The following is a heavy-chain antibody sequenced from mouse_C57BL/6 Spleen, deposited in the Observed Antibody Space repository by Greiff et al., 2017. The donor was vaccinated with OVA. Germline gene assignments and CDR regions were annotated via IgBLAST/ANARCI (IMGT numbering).Heavy chain of an antibody. CDR2: ISSGSSTI. D-gene: IGHD3-3*01. J-gene: IGHJ2*01. CDR3: ARGDVSYFDY. Sequence: EVQLKESGGGLVKPGGSLKLSCAASGFTFSDYGMHWVRQAPEKGLEWVAYISSGSSTIYYADTVKGRFTISRDNAKNTLFLQMTSLRSEDTAMYYCARGDVSYFDYWGQGTTLTVSS. V-gene: IGHV5-17*01. CDR1: GFTFSDYG.